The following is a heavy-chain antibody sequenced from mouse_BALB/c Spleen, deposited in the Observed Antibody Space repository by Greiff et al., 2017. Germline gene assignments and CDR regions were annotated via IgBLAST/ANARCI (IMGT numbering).Heavy chain of an antibody. J-gene: IGHJ4*01. D-gene: IGHD1-2*01. Sequence: EVKLQESGGGLVKPGGSLELSCAASGFTFSSYAMSWVRQTPEKRLEWVASISSGGSTYYPDSVKGRFTISRDNARNILYLQMSSLRSEDTAMYYCARGGSLLRLTYAMDYWGQGTSVTVSS. CDR1: GFTFSSYA. V-gene: IGHV5-6-5*01. CDR2: ISSGGST. CDR3: ARGGSLLRLTYAMDY.